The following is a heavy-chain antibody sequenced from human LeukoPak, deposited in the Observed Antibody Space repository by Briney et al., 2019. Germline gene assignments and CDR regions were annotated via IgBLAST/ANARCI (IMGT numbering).Heavy chain of an antibody. CDR2: ISSSSSTI. J-gene: IGHJ4*02. D-gene: IGHD1-20*01. CDR1: GFTFSSYS. Sequence: PGGSLRLSCAASGFTFSSYSMNWVRQAPGKGLEWVSYISSSSSTIYYADSVKGRFTISRGNAKNSLYLQMNSLRAEDTAVYYCAKDMRRDNWNFDYWGQGTLVTVSS. V-gene: IGHV3-48*04. CDR3: AKDMRRDNWNFDY.